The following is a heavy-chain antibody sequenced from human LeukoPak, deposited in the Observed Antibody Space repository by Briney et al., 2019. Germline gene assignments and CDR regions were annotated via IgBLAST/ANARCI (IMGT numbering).Heavy chain of an antibody. CDR2: INSDGSST. D-gene: IGHD6-13*01. V-gene: IGHV3-74*01. J-gene: IGHJ4*02. CDR3: ARAGDYSSSWSFDY. Sequence: TGGSLRLSCAASGFTFSSYWMHWVRQAPGKGLVWVSRINSDGSSTSYADSVKARFTISRDNAKHTLYLQMNSLRAEDTAVYYCARAGDYSSSWSFDYWGQGTLVTVSS. CDR1: GFTFSSYW.